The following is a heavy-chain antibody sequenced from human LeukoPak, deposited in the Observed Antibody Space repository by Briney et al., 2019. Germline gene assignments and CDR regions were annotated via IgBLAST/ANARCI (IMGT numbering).Heavy chain of an antibody. CDR1: GGSICSGGYY. CDR2: IYYSGST. D-gene: IGHD3-22*01. Sequence: SETLSLTCTVSGGSICSGGYYWSWIRQHPGKGLEWIGYIYYSGSTYYNPSLKSRVTISVDTSKNQFSLRLSSAAAADTAVYYCARTTGLHYYDSSLFDYWGQGTLVTVSS. J-gene: IGHJ4*02. CDR3: ARTTGLHYYDSSLFDY. V-gene: IGHV4-31*03.